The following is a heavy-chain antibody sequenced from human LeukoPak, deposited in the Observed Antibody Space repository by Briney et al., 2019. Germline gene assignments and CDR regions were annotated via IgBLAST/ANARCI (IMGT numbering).Heavy chain of an antibody. CDR3: ARHNLRIAAAASARGGFDY. V-gene: IGHV1-18*01. CDR2: ISAYNGNT. J-gene: IGHJ4*02. CDR1: GYTFTSYG. Sequence: ASVKVSCKASGYTFTSYGISWVRQAPGQGLEWMGWISAYNGNTNYAQKLQGRVTMTTDTSTSTAYMELRSLRSDDTAVYYCARHNLRIAAAASARGGFDYWGQGTLVTVSS. D-gene: IGHD6-13*01.